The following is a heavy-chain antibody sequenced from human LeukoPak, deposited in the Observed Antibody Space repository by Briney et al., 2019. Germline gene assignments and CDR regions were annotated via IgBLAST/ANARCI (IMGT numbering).Heavy chain of an antibody. CDR3: ARDIEGGNSFDY. D-gene: IGHD2-15*01. CDR1: GGSFSGYY. CDR2: INHSGST. V-gene: IGHV4-34*01. J-gene: IGHJ4*02. Sequence: SETLSLTRAVYGGSFSGYYWSWIRQPPGKGLEWIGEINHSGSTNYNPSLKSRVTISVDTSKNQFSLKLSSVTAADTAVYYCARDIEGGNSFDYWGQGTLVTVSS.